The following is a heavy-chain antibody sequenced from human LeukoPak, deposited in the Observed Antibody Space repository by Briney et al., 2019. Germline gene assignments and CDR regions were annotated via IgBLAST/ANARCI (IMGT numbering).Heavy chain of an antibody. J-gene: IGHJ5*02. Sequence: SETLSLTCAVSGGSTSSGGYSWSWIRQPPGKGLEWIGYIYHSGSTYYNPSLKSRVTISVDRSKNQFSLKLSSVTAADTAVYYCARVSGTYCGGDCYSFWFDPWGQGTLVTVSS. CDR3: ARVSGTYCGGDCYSFWFDP. CDR2: IYHSGST. CDR1: GGSTSSGGYS. D-gene: IGHD2-21*02. V-gene: IGHV4-30-2*01.